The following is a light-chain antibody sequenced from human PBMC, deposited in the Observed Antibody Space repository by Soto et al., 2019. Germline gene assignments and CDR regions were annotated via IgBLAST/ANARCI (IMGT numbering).Light chain of an antibody. Sequence: EIVLTQSPGTLSLSPGERATLSCRASQSVDSTYLAWYQQKPGQAPRLLIYAASSRAAGIPDRFSGSGSGTDFTLTISRLEPEDFAVYYCQQYVSSPRTFGQGTKVEIK. CDR2: AAS. V-gene: IGKV3-20*01. CDR1: QSVDSTY. J-gene: IGKJ1*01. CDR3: QQYVSSPRT.